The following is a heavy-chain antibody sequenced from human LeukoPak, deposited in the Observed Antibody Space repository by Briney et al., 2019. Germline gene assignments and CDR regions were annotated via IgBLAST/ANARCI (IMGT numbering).Heavy chain of an antibody. D-gene: IGHD3-22*01. V-gene: IGHV3-7*01. CDR1: GFSFSSSW. J-gene: IGHJ4*02. Sequence: GGSLRLSCVASGFSFSSSWMIWVRQAPGKGPEWVANIKADGSEKHYVDSVKGRFSISRDNAKNSLYLQMNSLRVEDTAVYYCARDSSARDWGQGTLVIVSS. CDR3: ARDSSARD. CDR2: IKADGSEK.